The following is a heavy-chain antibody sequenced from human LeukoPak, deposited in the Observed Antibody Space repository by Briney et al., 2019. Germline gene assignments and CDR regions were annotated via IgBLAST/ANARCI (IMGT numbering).Heavy chain of an antibody. Sequence: SETLSLTCSVSGGSISSSGYYWGWIRQPPGKGLEWIGTIYDSVSTYYNPSLKSQVTISVDTSKNQFYLKLSSITAADTAVYFCATTTAYCGGTCYCDSWGQGTLVTVSS. CDR1: GGSISSSGYY. CDR3: ATTTAYCGGTCYCDS. J-gene: IGHJ5*02. CDR2: IYDSVST. D-gene: IGHD2-21*02. V-gene: IGHV4-39*01.